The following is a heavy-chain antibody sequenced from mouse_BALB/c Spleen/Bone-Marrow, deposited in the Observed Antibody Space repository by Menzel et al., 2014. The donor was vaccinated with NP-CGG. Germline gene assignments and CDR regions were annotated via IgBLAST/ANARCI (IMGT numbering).Heavy chain of an antibody. CDR1: VYTFTSHY. V-gene: IGHV1S81*02. Sequence: VKLMESGAEVVKPGASVKLSCNASVYTFTSHYMYWVKQRLGQALEWIGEIIPCNGVTNFNEKFKSKATLTVDKSSSTAYMQLSSLTSEDSAVYYCTRSGTSWLRRSWYFDVWGAGTTVNVSS. CDR3: TRSGTSWLRRSWYFDV. CDR2: IIPCNGVT. J-gene: IGHJ1*01. D-gene: IGHD2-2*01.